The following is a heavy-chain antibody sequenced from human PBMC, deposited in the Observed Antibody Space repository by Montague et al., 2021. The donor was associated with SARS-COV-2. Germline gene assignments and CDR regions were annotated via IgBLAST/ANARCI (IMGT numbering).Heavy chain of an antibody. CDR1: GGSISSSSYY. CDR3: ARGRAARSITIFGVVNPAIRYYYCMDV. CDR2: IYYSGTT. D-gene: IGHD3-3*01. Sequence: SETLSLTCTVSGGSISSSSYYWGWTRQPPGKGPEWIGSIYYSGTTFYNPSLRSRVTMSVDTSKNQFSLKLSSVTAADTAVYYCARGRAARSITIFGVVNPAIRYYYCMDVWGKGTTVTVSS. J-gene: IGHJ6*03. V-gene: IGHV4-39*01.